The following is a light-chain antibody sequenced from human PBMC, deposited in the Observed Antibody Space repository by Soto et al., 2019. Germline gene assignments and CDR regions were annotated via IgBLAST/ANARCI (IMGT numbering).Light chain of an antibody. Sequence: EILLTQSPVTLSLSPGERAILSCRASQSVSTFFAWYQQKPGQAPRLLIYDASKRATGIPARFSGSGSGTDFTLTISSLEPEDFAVYYWRHRLNWPLTFGGGTTVELK. V-gene: IGKV3-11*01. CDR1: QSVSTF. CDR2: DAS. CDR3: RHRLNWPLT. J-gene: IGKJ4*01.